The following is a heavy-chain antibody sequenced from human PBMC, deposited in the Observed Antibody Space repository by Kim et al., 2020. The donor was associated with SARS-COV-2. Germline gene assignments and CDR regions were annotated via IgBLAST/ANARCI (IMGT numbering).Heavy chain of an antibody. Sequence: ASVKVSCKASGYTFTSYAMNWVRQAPGQGLEWMGWINTNTGNPTYAQGFTGRFVFSLDTSVSTAYLQISSLKAEDTAVYYCARCQITMVRGGPRRYWFDPWGQGTLVTVSS. D-gene: IGHD3-10*01. CDR1: GYTFTSYA. J-gene: IGHJ5*02. CDR3: ARCQITMVRGGPRRYWFDP. CDR2: INTNTGNP. V-gene: IGHV7-4-1*02.